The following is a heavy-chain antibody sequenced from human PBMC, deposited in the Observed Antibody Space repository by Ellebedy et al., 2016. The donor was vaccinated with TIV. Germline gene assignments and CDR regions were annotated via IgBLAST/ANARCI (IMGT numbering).Heavy chain of an antibody. CDR2: INSDGSST. J-gene: IGHJ6*03. D-gene: IGHD6-6*01. CDR1: GFTFSSYW. V-gene: IGHV3-74*01. CDR3: ARDGEYSSPTGDYYYYMDV. Sequence: GESLKISXAASGFTFSSYWMHWVRQAPGKGLVWVSRINSDGSSTSYADSVKGRFTISRDNAKNTLYLQMNSLRAEDTAVYYCARDGEYSSPTGDYYYYMDVWGKGTTVTVSS.